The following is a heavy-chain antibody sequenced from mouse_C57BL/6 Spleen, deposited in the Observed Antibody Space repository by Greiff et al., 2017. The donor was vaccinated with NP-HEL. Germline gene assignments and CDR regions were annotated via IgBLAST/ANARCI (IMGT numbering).Heavy chain of an antibody. Sequence: QVQLQQSGAELVKPGASVKISCKASGYTFTDYYINWVKQRPGQGLEWIGKIGPGSGSTYYNEKFKGKATLTADKSSSTAYMQLSSLTSEDSAVYFCAREIYYYGSSGYAMDYWGQGTSVTVSS. CDR2: IGPGSGST. D-gene: IGHD1-1*01. CDR3: AREIYYYGSSGYAMDY. V-gene: IGHV1-77*01. CDR1: GYTFTDYY. J-gene: IGHJ4*01.